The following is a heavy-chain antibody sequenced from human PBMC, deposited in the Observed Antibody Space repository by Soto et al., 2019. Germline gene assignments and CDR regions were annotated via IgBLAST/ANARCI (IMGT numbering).Heavy chain of an antibody. V-gene: IGHV4-34*01. D-gene: IGHD3-22*01. J-gene: IGHJ4*02. CDR3: TVVVIKRTY. Sequence: SEPLSLTSAVYGGSFSGYYWSWIPQPPGKGLEWIGEINHSGSTNYTPSLKSRVTISVDTSKNQFSLTLSSVTAADTAVNYWTVVVIKRTYWGQGTLVTVSS. CDR2: INHSGST. CDR1: GGSFSGYY.